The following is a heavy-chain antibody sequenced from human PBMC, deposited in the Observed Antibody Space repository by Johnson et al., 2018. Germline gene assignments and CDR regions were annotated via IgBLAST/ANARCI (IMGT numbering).Heavy chain of an antibody. CDR2: MSNGGSNK. Sequence: VQLVESGGAVVQXWRSXRLXCAASGFTFSDYYMTWIRQAPGKGLEWVSSMSNGGSNKDYADAVKGRFTISRDTAKNSLYLQMNSRRAEETAVYYCARLKPGLLIMGAGSYHYMDVWGKGTTVTVSS. CDR3: ARLKPGLLIMGAGSYHYMDV. J-gene: IGHJ6*03. V-gene: IGHV3-11*04. D-gene: IGHD3/OR15-3a*01. CDR1: GFTFSDYY.